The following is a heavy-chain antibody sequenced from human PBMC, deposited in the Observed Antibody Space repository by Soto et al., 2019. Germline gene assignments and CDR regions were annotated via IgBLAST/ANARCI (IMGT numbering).Heavy chain of an antibody. J-gene: IGHJ3*02. D-gene: IGHD6-19*01. CDR2: IYPGDSDT. CDR3: ARRVAVAANGDAFDI. V-gene: IGHV5-51*01. Sequence: GESLKISCKGSGYSFTSYWIGWVRQMPGKGLEWMGIIYPGDSDTRYSPSFQGQVTISADKSISTAYLQWSSLKASDTAMYYCARRVAVAANGDAFDIWGQGTMVTVSS. CDR1: GYSFTSYW.